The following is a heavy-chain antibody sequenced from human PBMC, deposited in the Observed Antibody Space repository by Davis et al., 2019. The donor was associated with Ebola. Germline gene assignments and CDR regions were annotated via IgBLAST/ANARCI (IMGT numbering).Heavy chain of an antibody. Sequence: PSETLSLTCAVYGGSFSGYYWSWIRQLPGKGLEWIGEINHSGSTNYNPSLKSRVTISVATSKNRFSLKLSSVTAAATAVYYCARGGGAMPYYYYVDLWGKGTTVTVSS. CDR3: ARGGGAMPYYYYVDL. V-gene: IGHV4-34*01. J-gene: IGHJ6*03. CDR1: GGSFSGYY. D-gene: IGHD2-2*01. CDR2: INHSGST.